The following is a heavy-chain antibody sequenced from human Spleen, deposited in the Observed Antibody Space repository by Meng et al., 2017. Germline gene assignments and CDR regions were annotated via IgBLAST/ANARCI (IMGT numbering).Heavy chain of an antibody. D-gene: IGHD5-24*01. V-gene: IGHV3-48*04. J-gene: IGHJ2*01. Sequence: GGSLRLSCAASGFTFSSYWMHWVRQAPGKGLEWVSYISNSGSTIYYADSVKGRFTISRDNAKNSLYLQMNSLRAEDTALYYCARGRGNYPYWYFDLWGRGTLVTVSS. CDR2: ISNSGSTI. CDR3: ARGRGNYPYWYFDL. CDR1: GFTFSSYW.